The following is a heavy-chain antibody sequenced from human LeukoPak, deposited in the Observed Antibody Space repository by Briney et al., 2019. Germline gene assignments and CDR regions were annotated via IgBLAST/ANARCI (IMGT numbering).Heavy chain of an antibody. V-gene: IGHV3-33*01. D-gene: IGHD3-22*01. CDR3: ARDGFTMIVVGWYFDL. CDR2: IWYDGSNK. Sequence: GGSLRLSCAASGFTFSSYGMHWVRQAPGKGLEWAAVIWYDGSNKYYADSVKGRFTISRDNSENTLYLQMNSLRAEDMAVYYCARDGFTMIVVGWYFDLWGRGTLVTVSS. J-gene: IGHJ2*01. CDR1: GFTFSSYG.